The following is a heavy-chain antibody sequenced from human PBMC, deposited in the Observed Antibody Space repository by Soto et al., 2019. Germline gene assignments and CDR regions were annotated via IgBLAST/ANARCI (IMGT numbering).Heavy chain of an antibody. J-gene: IGHJ4*02. D-gene: IGHD2-2*01. CDR1: GFTFSGYW. CDR3: AKNNRYCSSTTCFVFVY. V-gene: IGHV3-7*01. Sequence: GGALRLSCAASGFTFSGYWMSWVRQAPGKGLEWVANIKQDGSEKYYVDSVKGRFTISRDNAKNSLYLLMNSLRAEDTAVYYCAKNNRYCSSTTCFVFVYWGEGPLVTVPP. CDR2: IKQDGSEK.